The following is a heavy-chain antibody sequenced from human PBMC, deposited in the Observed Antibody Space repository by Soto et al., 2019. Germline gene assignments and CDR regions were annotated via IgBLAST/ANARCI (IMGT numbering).Heavy chain of an antibody. CDR2: ISSSSSYI. D-gene: IGHD6-6*01. CDR1: GFTFSSYS. V-gene: IGHV3-21*01. CDR3: ASLRKAARLFDP. Sequence: NPGGSLRLSCAASGFTFSSYSMNLVRQAPGKGLEWVSSISSSSSYIYYADSVKGRFTISRDNAKNSLYLQMNSLRAEDTAVYYCASLRKAARLFDPWGEGTLVTVSS. J-gene: IGHJ5*02.